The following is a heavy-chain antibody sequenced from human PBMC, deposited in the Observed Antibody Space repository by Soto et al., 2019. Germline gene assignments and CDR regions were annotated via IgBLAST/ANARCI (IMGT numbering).Heavy chain of an antibody. J-gene: IGHJ5*02. CDR1: GYSITIYW. CDR2: IYPGDSDT. V-gene: IGHV5-51*01. D-gene: IGHD6-19*01. CDR3: AKTGYSSGWFSA. Sequence: PGESLKISCDGSGYSITIYWIGLVLQMPGKGLEWMGIIYPGDSDTRYSPSFQGQVTTSADKSISTAYLQWSSLKASDTAMYYCAKTGYSSGWFSAWGQGTLVTVSS.